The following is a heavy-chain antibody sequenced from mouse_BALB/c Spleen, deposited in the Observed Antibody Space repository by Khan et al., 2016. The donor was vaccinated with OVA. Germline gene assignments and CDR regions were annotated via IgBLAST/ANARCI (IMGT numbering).Heavy chain of an antibody. J-gene: IGHJ2*01. CDR1: GYSFTSYW. CDR3: TRSYDSYYFDY. V-gene: IGHV1-5*01. Sequence: DVQLQESGTVLARPGASVKMSCKASGYSFTSYWMHWVQQRPGQGLEWIGAIYPGNRETRYNQKFRGQAKLTTVTSASTAYMELSSLTNEDSAVYYCTRSYDSYYFDYWGQGTTLTVSS. CDR2: IYPGNRET. D-gene: IGHD2-4*01.